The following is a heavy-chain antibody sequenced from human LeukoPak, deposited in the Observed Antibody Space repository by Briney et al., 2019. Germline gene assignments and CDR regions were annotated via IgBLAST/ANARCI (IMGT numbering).Heavy chain of an antibody. J-gene: IGHJ6*03. CDR3: KLNSGGGDRYYYYYMDV. V-gene: IGHV4-34*01. Sequence: SETLSLTCAVYGGSFSGYYWSWIRQPPGKGLEWIGSIYYSGSTYYNPSLKSRVTISVDTSKNQFSLKLSSVTAADTAVYYCKLNSGGGDRYYYYYMDVWGTGTTVTVSS. D-gene: IGHD2-15*01. CDR2: IYYSGST. CDR1: GGSFSGYY.